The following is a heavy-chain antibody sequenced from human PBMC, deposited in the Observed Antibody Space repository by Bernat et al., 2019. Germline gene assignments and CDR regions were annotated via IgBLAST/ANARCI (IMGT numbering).Heavy chain of an antibody. CDR2: ISYDGSNK. V-gene: IGHV3-30*18. Sequence: QVQLVESGGGVVQPGRSLRLSCAASGFTFSSYGMHWVRQAPGKGLEWVAVISYDGSNKYYADSVKGRLTISRDNSKNTLYLQMNSLRAEDTAVYYCAKSRDDFWSGYTVFDYWGQGTLVTVSS. D-gene: IGHD3-3*01. CDR3: AKSRDDFWSGYTVFDY. J-gene: IGHJ4*02. CDR1: GFTFSSYG.